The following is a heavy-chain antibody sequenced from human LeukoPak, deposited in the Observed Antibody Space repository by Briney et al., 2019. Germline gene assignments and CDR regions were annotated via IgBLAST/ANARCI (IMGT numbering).Heavy chain of an antibody. CDR1: GGTFSSYA. V-gene: IGHV1-69*05. D-gene: IGHD3-10*01. CDR2: IIPIFGTA. CDR3: ALISRVRYDL. Sequence: ASVKVSCKASGGTFSSYAISWVRQAPGQGLEWMGGIIPIFGTANYAQKLQGRVTMTTDTSTSTAYMELRSLRSDDTAVYYCALISRVRYDLWGQGTMVTVSS. J-gene: IGHJ3*01.